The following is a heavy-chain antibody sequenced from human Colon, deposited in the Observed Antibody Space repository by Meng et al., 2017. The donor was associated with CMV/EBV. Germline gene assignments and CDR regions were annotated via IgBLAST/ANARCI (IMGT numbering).Heavy chain of an antibody. Sequence: GGSLRLSCAASGFTFTSYAMTWVRQAPGKGLEWVSAISGSGGYTYYADSVKGRFTISRDNSKNTLYLQVNSLRAEDTAVYYCAKDRLTSGWFSYYGLDVWGQGTTVTVSS. D-gene: IGHD6-19*01. CDR3: AKDRLTSGWFSYYGLDV. V-gene: IGHV3-23*01. CDR2: ISGSGGYT. J-gene: IGHJ6*02. CDR1: GFTFTSYA.